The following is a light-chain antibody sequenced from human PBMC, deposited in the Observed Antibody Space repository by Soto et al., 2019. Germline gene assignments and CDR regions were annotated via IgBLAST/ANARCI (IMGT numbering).Light chain of an antibody. CDR3: QQDNDWPLT. CDR2: GAF. V-gene: IGKV3-15*01. Sequence: EIVMWQSPVIRSVYRVDRITLSCRASQGVSSNLAWYQQKPGQAPNLLIYGAFTMHTGIPSRFSGIGSGTEFTLTISSLQAEDFAPYYCQQDNDWPLTFGEGTKVDIK. J-gene: IGKJ1*01. CDR1: QGVSSN.